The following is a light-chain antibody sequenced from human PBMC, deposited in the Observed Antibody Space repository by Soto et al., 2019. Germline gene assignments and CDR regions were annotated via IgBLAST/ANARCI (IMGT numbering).Light chain of an antibody. CDR1: QGISSY. J-gene: IGKJ2*02. V-gene: IGKV1-9*01. CDR3: QQFNSYPPWT. CDR2: AAS. Sequence: DIQLTQSPSFLSASVGDRVTIACRASQGISSYLAWYQQKPGKAPKLLIYAASTLQSGVPSRFSGSGSGTEFTLTISSLQPEDFATYYCQQFNSYPPWTFGQGTKLEIK.